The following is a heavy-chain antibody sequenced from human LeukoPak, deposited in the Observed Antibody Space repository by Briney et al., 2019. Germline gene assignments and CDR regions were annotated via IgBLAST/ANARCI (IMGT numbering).Heavy chain of an antibody. CDR1: GYTFTGYY. Sequence: GASVKVSCKASGYTFTGYYMHWVRPAPGQGLEWMGWINPNSGGTNYAQKFQGRVTMTRDTSISTAYMELSRLRSDDTAVYYCARVEYYDFWSGYYHRFDPWGQGTLVTVSS. CDR2: INPNSGGT. J-gene: IGHJ5*02. CDR3: ARVEYYDFWSGYYHRFDP. D-gene: IGHD3-3*01. V-gene: IGHV1-2*02.